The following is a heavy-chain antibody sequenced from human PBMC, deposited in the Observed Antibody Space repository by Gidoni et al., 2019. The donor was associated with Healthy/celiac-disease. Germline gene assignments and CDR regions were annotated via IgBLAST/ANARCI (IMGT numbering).Heavy chain of an antibody. CDR3: ARWSPADYYDSSGKHAFDI. Sequence: QVQLVESGGGLVKPGWSLRLSCAASGFTFSSYYMTWLRQAPGKGLEWVSYISSSSSYTNYADSVKGRFTISRDNAKNSLYLQMNSLRAEDTAVYYCARWSPADYYDSSGKHAFDIWGQGTMVTVSS. J-gene: IGHJ3*02. V-gene: IGHV3-11*06. D-gene: IGHD3-22*01. CDR1: GFTFSSYY. CDR2: ISSSSSYT.